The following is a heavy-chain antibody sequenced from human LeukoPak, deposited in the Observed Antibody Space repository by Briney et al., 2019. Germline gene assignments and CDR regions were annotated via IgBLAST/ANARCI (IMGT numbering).Heavy chain of an antibody. V-gene: IGHV3-23*01. CDR2: ISGSGSST. D-gene: IGHD6-13*01. CDR3: AKFGSSSWTRWFDP. Sequence: GGSLRLSCAASGFTFSNYAMTWVRQAPGKGLEWVSGISGSGSSTYYADSVKGRFTLSRDYPKNTLYLQMNSLRAEDTAVYYCAKFGSSSWTRWFDPWGQGTLVTVSS. CDR1: GFTFSNYA. J-gene: IGHJ5*02.